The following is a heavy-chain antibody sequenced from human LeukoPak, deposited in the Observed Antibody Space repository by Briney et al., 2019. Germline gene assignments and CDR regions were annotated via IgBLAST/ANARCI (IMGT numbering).Heavy chain of an antibody. Sequence: GSLSLSCAASGFRFSSYCMNWVRPAPGKGLEWVSSISSSSSYIYYADSVKGRFTMSRDNAKNSLYLQMDSLRAEDTAVYYCARAGMVRGVRDYYYMDVWGKGTTVAISS. D-gene: IGHD3-10*01. CDR3: ARAGMVRGVRDYYYMDV. V-gene: IGHV3-21*01. CDR2: ISSSSSYI. CDR1: GFRFSSYC. J-gene: IGHJ6*03.